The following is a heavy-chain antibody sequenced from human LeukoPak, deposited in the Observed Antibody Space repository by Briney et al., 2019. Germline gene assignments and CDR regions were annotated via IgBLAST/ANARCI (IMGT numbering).Heavy chain of an antibody. J-gene: IGHJ6*04. Sequence: GGSLRLSCAASGFTFSSYSMNWVRPAPGKGLEWVSSISSTSTYIYYADSVKGRFTISRDNAKNSLYLQMNSLRAEDTAVYYCACLVGATQDVWGKGTTVIVSS. V-gene: IGHV3-21*01. D-gene: IGHD1-26*01. CDR1: GFTFSSYS. CDR2: ISSTSTYI. CDR3: ACLVGATQDV.